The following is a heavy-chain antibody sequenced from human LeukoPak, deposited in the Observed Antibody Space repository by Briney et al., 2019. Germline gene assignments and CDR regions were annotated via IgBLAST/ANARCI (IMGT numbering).Heavy chain of an antibody. J-gene: IGHJ3*02. CDR2: INSDGNNR. V-gene: IGHV3-74*01. CDR1: GFTFSSYW. Sequence: PGGSLRLSCAASGFTFSSYWMHWVRQAPGKGLLWVSLINSDGNNRGYADSVKGRFTVSRDNAKNTLYLQMNSLRAEDTAVYYCARGLRNTDTFDIWGQGTMVTLSS. CDR3: ARGLRNTDTFDI.